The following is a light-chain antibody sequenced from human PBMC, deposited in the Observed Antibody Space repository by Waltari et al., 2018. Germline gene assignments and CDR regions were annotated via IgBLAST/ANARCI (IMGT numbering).Light chain of an antibody. CDR3: QNHERLPAT. Sequence: VLTQSPGTLSLSPGETATLSCRASQSISKYLFWYQQRPGQAPRLLIYAASTRATDVPDSFSGSGYGTDFTLTISRLEPEDFAVYYCQNHERLPATFGQGTKVEIK. CDR2: AAS. V-gene: IGKV3-11*01. J-gene: IGKJ1*01. CDR1: QSISKY.